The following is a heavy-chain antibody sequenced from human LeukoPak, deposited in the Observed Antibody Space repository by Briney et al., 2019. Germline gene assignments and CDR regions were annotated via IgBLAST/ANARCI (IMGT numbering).Heavy chain of an antibody. J-gene: IGHJ4*02. D-gene: IGHD3-10*01. CDR1: GFTFSSYA. CDR3: AKSSRWGVAFDY. CDR2: ISGSGGST. V-gene: IGHV3-23*01. Sequence: PGGSLRLSCAASGFTFSSYAMGWVRQAPGKGLEWVSAISGSGGSTYYADSVKGRFTISRDNSKNTLYLQMNSLRAEDTAVYYCAKSSRWGVAFDYWAREPWSPSPQ.